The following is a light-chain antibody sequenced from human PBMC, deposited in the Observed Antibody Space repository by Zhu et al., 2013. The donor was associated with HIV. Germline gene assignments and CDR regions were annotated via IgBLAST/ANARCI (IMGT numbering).Light chain of an antibody. Sequence: IQMTQSPSSLSASVGDRVTITCRASQGITDYLAWYQQKPGKVPKLLIYAASTLQSGVPSRFSGSGSGTDFTLTISSLQPEDVATYYCQQRSNWITFGQGTRLEIK. V-gene: IGKV1-27*01. CDR2: AAS. J-gene: IGKJ5*01. CDR1: QGITDY. CDR3: QQRSNWIT.